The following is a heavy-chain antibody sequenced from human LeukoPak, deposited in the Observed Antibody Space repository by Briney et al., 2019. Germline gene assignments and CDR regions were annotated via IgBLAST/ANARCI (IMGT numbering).Heavy chain of an antibody. V-gene: IGHV3-23*01. CDR2: ISGSGGST. Sequence: PGGSLRLSCAASGFTFGSYAMSWVRQAPGKGLEWVSAISGSGGSTYYAVSVKGRFTISRDNSKNTLYLQMNSLRAEDTAVFYCAKEGPAYYYGSSGYYFDYWGQGTLVTVSS. CDR1: GFTFGSYA. J-gene: IGHJ4*02. CDR3: AKEGPAYYYGSSGYYFDY. D-gene: IGHD3-22*01.